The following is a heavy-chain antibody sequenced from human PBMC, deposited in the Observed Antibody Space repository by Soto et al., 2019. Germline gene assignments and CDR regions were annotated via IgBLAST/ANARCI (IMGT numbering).Heavy chain of an antibody. CDR3: ASDLFGSGSFAYYYGMDV. CDR1: GFFFSNYW. CDR2: IDTDGGGA. V-gene: IGHV3-74*01. D-gene: IGHD3-10*01. Sequence: GGSLRLSCSASGFFFSNYWMHWVRQAPGKGLVWVSRIDTDGGGAIYADSVKGRFTISRDNGKNTLCLHMNSLRAEDTAVYYCASDLFGSGSFAYYYGMDVWGQGTTVTVSS. J-gene: IGHJ6*02.